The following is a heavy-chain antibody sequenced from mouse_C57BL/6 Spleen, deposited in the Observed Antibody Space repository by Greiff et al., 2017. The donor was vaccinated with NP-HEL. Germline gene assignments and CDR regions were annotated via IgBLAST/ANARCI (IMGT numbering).Heavy chain of an antibody. CDR1: GYTFTSYW. D-gene: IGHD2-4*01. CDR3: ARRVDYAAYYFDY. V-gene: IGHV1-69*01. CDR2: IDPSDSYT. J-gene: IGHJ2*01. Sequence: QVQLQQPGAELVMPGASVKLSCKASGYTFTSYWMHWVKQRPGQGLEWIGEIDPSDSYTNYNQKFKGKSTLTVDKSSSTAYMQLSSLTSEDSAVDYCARRVDYAAYYFDYWGQGTTLTVSS.